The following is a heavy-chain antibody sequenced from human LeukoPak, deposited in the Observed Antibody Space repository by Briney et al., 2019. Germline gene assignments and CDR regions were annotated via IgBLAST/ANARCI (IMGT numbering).Heavy chain of an antibody. J-gene: IGHJ4*02. V-gene: IGHV1-2*02. Sequence: ASVKVSCKASGYTFTGYYLHWVRQAPGQGLEWMGWINSNSGGTNYAQKFQGRVTMTRDTSISTAYMELSRLRSDDTAVYYCARDRHIVPLDYWGQGTLVTVSS. CDR1: GYTFTGYY. D-gene: IGHD2-8*01. CDR3: ARDRHIVPLDY. CDR2: INSNSGGT.